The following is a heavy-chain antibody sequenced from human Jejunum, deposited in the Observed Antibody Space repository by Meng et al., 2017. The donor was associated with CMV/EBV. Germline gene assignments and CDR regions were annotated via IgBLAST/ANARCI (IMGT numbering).Heavy chain of an antibody. Sequence: KASGYTVAYYYIHWVQQAPGKGLEWMGLVDPEDGETKVAEKFQGIVTMTADTTTDTAYMELRRLTSEGTAVYYCATYGPGDSYGYTYWGQGTVVTVSS. CDR1: GYTVAYYY. D-gene: IGHD5-18*01. J-gene: IGHJ4*02. CDR3: ATYGPGDSYGYTY. CDR2: VDPEDGET. V-gene: IGHV1-69-2*01.